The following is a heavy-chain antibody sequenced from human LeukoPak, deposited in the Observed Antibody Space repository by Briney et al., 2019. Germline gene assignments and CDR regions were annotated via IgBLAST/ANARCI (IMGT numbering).Heavy chain of an antibody. D-gene: IGHD1-26*01. CDR2: IYYSGST. J-gene: IGHJ3*02. CDR3: ARLMERAFDI. CDR1: GGAIRSYY. V-gene: IGHV4-59*08. Sequence: SETLSLTCTVSGGAIRSYYWSWIRQPPGKGLEWIGYIYYSGSTNYNPSLKSRVTISVDTSKNQFSLKLSSVTAADTAVYYCARLMERAFDIWGQGTMVTVSS.